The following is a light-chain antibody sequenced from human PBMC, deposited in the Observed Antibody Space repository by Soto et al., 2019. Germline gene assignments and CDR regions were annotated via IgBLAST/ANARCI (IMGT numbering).Light chain of an antibody. J-gene: IGKJ1*01. Sequence: DIQMTQSPSSLSASIGDRVAISCLASQGISDDLAWYQQKPGKVPYLLIYAASTSHSGVPSRFRGSGSGRDFTLTISSLQPEDVATYYCQNYNSAPRTFGQGTKVDIK. CDR2: AAS. CDR3: QNYNSAPRT. CDR1: QGISDD. V-gene: IGKV1-27*01.